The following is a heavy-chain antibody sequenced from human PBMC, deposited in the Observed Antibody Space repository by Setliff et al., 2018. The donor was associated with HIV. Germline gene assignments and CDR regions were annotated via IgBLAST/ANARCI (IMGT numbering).Heavy chain of an antibody. V-gene: IGHV3-21*04. Sequence: PGGSLRLSCAASGFTFRNYKFNWVRQAPGRGLEWVSSISIGSGGAIDYADSVQGRFTISRDISKNTLDLQMNSLRVDDTAVYYCAKGSGSPVYGMDVWGQGTTVTVSS. CDR1: GFTFRNYK. CDR2: ISIGSGGAI. J-gene: IGHJ6*02. CDR3: AKGSGSPVYGMDV. D-gene: IGHD3-22*01.